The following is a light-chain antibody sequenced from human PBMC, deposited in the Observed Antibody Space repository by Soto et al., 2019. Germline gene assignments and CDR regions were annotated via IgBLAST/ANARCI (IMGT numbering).Light chain of an antibody. J-gene: IGKJ3*01. V-gene: IGKV3-20*01. Sequence: EIVLTQFPGTLSLSPGATATLSCRASQSVDNDYLAWFQQKPGQAPRLLIYGASSRPTGIPDRFRGSGSGTEFPLAISRLEPEDFAVYYCLLYGRSPIYTFGPGTNVDFK. CDR3: LLYGRSPIYT. CDR2: GAS. CDR1: QSVDNDY.